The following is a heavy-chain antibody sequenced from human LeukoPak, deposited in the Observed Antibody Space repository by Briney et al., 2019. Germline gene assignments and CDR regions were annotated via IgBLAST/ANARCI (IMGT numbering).Heavy chain of an antibody. D-gene: IGHD3-9*01. Sequence: ASVKVSCKASGHTFTSYYMHWVRQAPGQGLEWMGIINPSGGSTSYAQKFQGRVTMTTDTSTSTAYMELRSLRSDDTAVYYCARRYDILTANAFDIWGQGTMVTVSS. CDR2: INPSGGST. CDR3: ARRYDILTANAFDI. V-gene: IGHV1-46*01. J-gene: IGHJ3*02. CDR1: GHTFTSYY.